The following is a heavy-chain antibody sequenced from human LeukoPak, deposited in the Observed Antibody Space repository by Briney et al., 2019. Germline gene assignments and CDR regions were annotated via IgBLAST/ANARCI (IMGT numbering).Heavy chain of an antibody. D-gene: IGHD6-6*01. CDR1: GYTFTGYY. V-gene: IGHV1-2*02. J-gene: IGHJ6*03. Sequence: ASVKVSCKASGYTFTGYYMHWVRQAPGQGLEWMGWINPNSGGTNYAQKFQGRVTMTRDTSISTAYMELSRLRSDDTAVYYCARGGQLDTKSYYYYYYMDVWGKGTTVTVSS. CDR2: INPNSGGT. CDR3: ARGGQLDTKSYYYYYYMDV.